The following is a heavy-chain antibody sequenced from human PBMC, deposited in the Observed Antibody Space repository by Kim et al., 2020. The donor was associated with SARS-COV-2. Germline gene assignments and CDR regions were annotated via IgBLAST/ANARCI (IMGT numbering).Heavy chain of an antibody. Sequence: GGSLRLSCAASGFTFSSYGMHWVLQAPGKGLEWVAVISYDGSNKYYADSVKGRFTISRDNSKNTLYLQMNSLRAEDTAVYYCAKGTQYYYYGMDVWGQGT. CDR3: AKGTQYYYYGMDV. V-gene: IGHV3-30*18. J-gene: IGHJ6*02. CDR2: ISYDGSNK. CDR1: GFTFSSYG.